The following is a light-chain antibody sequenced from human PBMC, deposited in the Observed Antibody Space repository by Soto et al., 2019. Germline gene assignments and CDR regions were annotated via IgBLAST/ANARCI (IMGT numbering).Light chain of an antibody. Sequence: ETVLTQSPATLSLSPGERATLSCRASQSVSGSLGWYQQKPGQAPRLLIYDASNRATGIPARFSGSGSGTDFTLTISSLEPEDFAVYYCQQRSNWPPTFGQGTQVEIK. J-gene: IGKJ1*01. CDR3: QQRSNWPPT. CDR1: QSVSGS. V-gene: IGKV3-11*01. CDR2: DAS.